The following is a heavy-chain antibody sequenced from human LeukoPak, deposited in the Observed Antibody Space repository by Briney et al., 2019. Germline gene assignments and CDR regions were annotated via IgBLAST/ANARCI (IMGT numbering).Heavy chain of an antibody. D-gene: IGHD1-1*01. V-gene: IGHV4-4*02. CDR2: ISHSGST. CDR3: ARVTGTTPFDF. CDR1: GGSISSNNW. J-gene: IGHJ4*02. Sequence: SETLSLTCAVSGGSISSNNWWSWVRQPPGKVLEWIGEISHSGSTNYNPSLESRVTISVDKSKNQFSLKLSSMTAADTAVYFCARVTGTTPFDFWGQGTLVTVSS.